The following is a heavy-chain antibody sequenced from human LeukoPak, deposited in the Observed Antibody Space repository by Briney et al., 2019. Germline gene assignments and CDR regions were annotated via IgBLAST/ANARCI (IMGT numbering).Heavy chain of an antibody. D-gene: IGHD4-11*01. V-gene: IGHV1-2*02. CDR3: AREGVKGDYSEFDY. Sequence: ASVKVSCKASGYTFTGYYMRWVRQAPGQGLEWMGWINPNSGGTNYAQKFQGRVTMTRDTSISTAYMELSRLRSDDTAVYYCAREGVKGDYSEFDYWGQGTLVTVSS. CDR2: INPNSGGT. J-gene: IGHJ4*02. CDR1: GYTFTGYY.